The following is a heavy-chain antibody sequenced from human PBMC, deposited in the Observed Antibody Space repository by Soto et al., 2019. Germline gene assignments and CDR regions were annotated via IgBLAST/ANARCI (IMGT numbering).Heavy chain of an antibody. Sequence: QVQLVQCGAEVKKPGSSVKVSCKASGGTFSSYTISWVRQAPGQGLEWMGRIIPILGIANYAQKFQGRVTITADKSTSTAYMELSSLRSEDTAVYYCARLSPDTAMVTWFDPWGQGTLVTVSS. CDR2: IIPILGIA. V-gene: IGHV1-69*02. CDR3: ARLSPDTAMVTWFDP. CDR1: GGTFSSYT. D-gene: IGHD5-18*01. J-gene: IGHJ5*02.